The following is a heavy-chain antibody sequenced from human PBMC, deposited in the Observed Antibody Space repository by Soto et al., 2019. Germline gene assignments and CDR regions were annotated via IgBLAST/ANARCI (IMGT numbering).Heavy chain of an antibody. D-gene: IGHD3-3*01. V-gene: IGHV3-11*01. J-gene: IGHJ5*02. CDR3: VRGGWSSSGCIAAS. Sequence: GGSLRLSCAASGFTFSDCYMSWIRQAPGKGLEWVSYISSSGASIYYADSVKGRFTISRDNAENSLSLQMNSLRAEDTAVYYCVRGGWSSSGCIAASWGQGTLVTVSS. CDR2: ISSSGASI. CDR1: GFTFSDCY.